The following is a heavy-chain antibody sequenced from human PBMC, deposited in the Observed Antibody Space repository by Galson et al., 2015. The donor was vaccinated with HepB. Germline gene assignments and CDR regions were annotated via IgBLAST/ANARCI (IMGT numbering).Heavy chain of an antibody. Sequence: SLRLSCAASGFTFSNFGMHWVRQAPGKGLEWVAVIWNDGINKFYADSVKGQFTISRDNSKNTLYLQMSSLRAEDTAVYYCARGGDYRGSFYCDHWGQGTLVTVSS. CDR2: IWNDGINK. CDR1: GFTFSNFG. J-gene: IGHJ4*02. D-gene: IGHD1-26*01. V-gene: IGHV3-33*01. CDR3: ARGGDYRGSFYCDH.